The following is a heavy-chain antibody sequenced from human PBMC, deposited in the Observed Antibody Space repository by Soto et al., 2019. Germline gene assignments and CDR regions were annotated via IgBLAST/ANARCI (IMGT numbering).Heavy chain of an antibody. V-gene: IGHV1-8*01. Sequence: ASVKVSCKASGYTFTSYDINWVRQATGQGLEWMGWMNPNSGNTGYAQKFQGRVTMTRNTSISTAYMELSSLRSEDTAVYYCARGPTIFGVVITWVGYYYMDVWGKGTTVTVSS. D-gene: IGHD3-3*01. CDR2: MNPNSGNT. J-gene: IGHJ6*03. CDR1: GYTFTSYD. CDR3: ARGPTIFGVVITWVGYYYMDV.